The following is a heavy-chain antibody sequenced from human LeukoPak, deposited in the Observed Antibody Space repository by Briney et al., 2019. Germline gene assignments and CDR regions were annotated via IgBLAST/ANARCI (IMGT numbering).Heavy chain of an antibody. V-gene: IGHV4-59*08. Sequence: SETLSLTCTVSGGSISSYYWSWIRQPPGKGLEWIGYIYYSGSTNYNPSLKSRVTISVDTSKNQFSLKLSSVTAADTAVYYCARGSDYGDYYYYGMDVWGQGTTVTVSS. CDR2: IYYSGST. CDR3: ARGSDYGDYYYYGMDV. J-gene: IGHJ6*02. CDR1: GGSISSYY. D-gene: IGHD1-26*01.